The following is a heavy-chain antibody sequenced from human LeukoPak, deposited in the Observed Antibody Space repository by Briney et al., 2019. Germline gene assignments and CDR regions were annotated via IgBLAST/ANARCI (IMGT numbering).Heavy chain of an antibody. CDR2: IGADGTDI. Sequence: GGSLRLSCTASGFAFSTYFMHWVRQAPGKGLVYVSSIGADGTDIYYANSVNGRFTISRDNSKNTLYLQMGSLRPEDMAIYYCARELPSSGYFNYWGQGTLVTVSS. J-gene: IGHJ4*02. V-gene: IGHV3-64*01. CDR3: ARELPSSGYFNY. CDR1: GFAFSTYF. D-gene: IGHD3-22*01.